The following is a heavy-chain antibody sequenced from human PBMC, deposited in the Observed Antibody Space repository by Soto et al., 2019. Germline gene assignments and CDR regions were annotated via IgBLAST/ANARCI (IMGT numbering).Heavy chain of an antibody. J-gene: IGHJ4*02. Sequence: GGSLRLCCAASGFTFSSYWMSWVRQAPGKGLEWVANIKQDGSEKYYVDSVKGRFTISRDNSKNTVYLQMNSLRAEDTAVYYCAKGLLNGRWYAADWGQGTLVTVSS. D-gene: IGHD6-13*01. CDR2: IKQDGSEK. CDR1: GFTFSSYW. V-gene: IGHV3-7*05. CDR3: AKGLLNGRWYAAD.